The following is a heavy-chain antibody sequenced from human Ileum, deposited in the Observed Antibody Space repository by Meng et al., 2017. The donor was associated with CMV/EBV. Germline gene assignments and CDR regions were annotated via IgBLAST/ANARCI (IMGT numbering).Heavy chain of an antibody. D-gene: IGHD1-26*01. CDR3: ARDLTNKWFYY. V-gene: IGHV4-39*07. Sequence: QTQLQVSGPGLVKPAETLSLTCTASGDPISSGSHSWAWFRQPPGKRLEWIGSMYFSGIADYNPSLKSRVTISLHATQKQLSLRLTSVTAADSAVYFCARDLTNKWFYYWGQGTLVTVSS. CDR2: MYFSGIA. CDR1: GDPISSGSHS. J-gene: IGHJ4*02.